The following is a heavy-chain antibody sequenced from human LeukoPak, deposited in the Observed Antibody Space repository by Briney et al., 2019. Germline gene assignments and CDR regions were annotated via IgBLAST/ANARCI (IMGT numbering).Heavy chain of an antibody. V-gene: IGHV1-69*04. Sequence: ASVKVSCKASGGTFSSYAISWVRQAPGQGLEWMGRIIPILGIANYAQEFQGRVTITADKSTSTAYMELSSLRSEDTAVYYCARALAAAGNDYWGQGTLVTVSS. CDR1: GGTFSSYA. CDR3: ARALAAAGNDY. D-gene: IGHD6-13*01. J-gene: IGHJ4*02. CDR2: IIPILGIA.